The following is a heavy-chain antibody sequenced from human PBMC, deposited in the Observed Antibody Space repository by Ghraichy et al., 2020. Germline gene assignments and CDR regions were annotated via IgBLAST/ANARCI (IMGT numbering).Heavy chain of an antibody. V-gene: IGHV4-4*07. CDR2: IYTSGST. CDR1: GGSISSYY. CDR3: ARELEDIVVVVADYYYYGMDV. Sequence: SETLSLTCTVSGGSISSYYWSWIRQPAGKGLEWIGRIYTSGSTNYNPSLKSRVTMSVDTSKNQFSLKLSPVTAADTAVYYCARELEDIVVVVADYYYYGMDVWGQGTTVTVSS. J-gene: IGHJ6*02. D-gene: IGHD2-15*01.